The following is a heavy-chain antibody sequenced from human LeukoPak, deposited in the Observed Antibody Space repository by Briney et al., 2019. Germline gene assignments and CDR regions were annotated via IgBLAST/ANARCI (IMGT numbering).Heavy chain of an antibody. D-gene: IGHD1-1*01. J-gene: IGHJ3*02. V-gene: IGHV3-21*01. CDR3: ASDQERRAPLDAFDI. CDR2: ISSSSSYI. CDR1: RFIFNSYW. Sequence: NSGGSLRLSCAAPRFIFNSYWMHWVRQAPGKGLEWVSSISSSSSYIYYADSVKGRFTISRDNAKNSLYLQMNSLRAEDTAVYYCASDQERRAPLDAFDIWGQGTMVTVSS.